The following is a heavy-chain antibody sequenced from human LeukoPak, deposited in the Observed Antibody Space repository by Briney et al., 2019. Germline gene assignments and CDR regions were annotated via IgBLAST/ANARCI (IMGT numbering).Heavy chain of an antibody. CDR2: INSDGSTT. J-gene: IGHJ4*02. CDR3: ARGQLLCDY. CDR1: GFTFSSYW. V-gene: IGHV3-74*01. D-gene: IGHD2-2*01. Sequence: QPGGSLRLSCAASGFTFSSYWMHWVRQAPGKGLVWVSRINSDGSTTNYADSVKGRFTISRDNAKNSLYLQMNSLRAEDTAVYYCARGQLLCDYWGQGTLVTVSS.